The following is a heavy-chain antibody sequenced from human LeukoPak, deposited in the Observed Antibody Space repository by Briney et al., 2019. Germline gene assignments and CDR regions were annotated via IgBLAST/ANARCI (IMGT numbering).Heavy chain of an antibody. Sequence: PSETLSLTCAVSGGSISSYYWSWIRQPPGKGLEWIGYIYYSGSTNYNPSLKSRVTISVDTSKNQFSLKLSSVTAADTAVYYCARDLGSWLEREDYDYYGMDVWGQGTTVTVFS. CDR1: GGSISSYY. CDR2: IYYSGST. D-gene: IGHD6-19*01. CDR3: ARDLGSWLEREDYDYYGMDV. V-gene: IGHV4-59*01. J-gene: IGHJ6*02.